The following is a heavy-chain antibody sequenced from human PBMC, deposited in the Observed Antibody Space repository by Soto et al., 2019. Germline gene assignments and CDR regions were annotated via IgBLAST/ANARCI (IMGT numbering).Heavy chain of an antibody. CDR3: ASFAAVAGTDAFDI. D-gene: IGHD6-19*01. J-gene: IGHJ3*02. CDR2: MNPNSGNT. CDR1: GYTFTSYD. V-gene: IGHV1-8*01. Sequence: ASVKVSCKASGYTFTSYDMNWVRQATGQGLEWMGWMNPNSGNTGYAQKFQGRVTMTRNTSISTAYMELSSLRSEDTAVYYCASFAAVAGTDAFDIWGQGTMVTVSS.